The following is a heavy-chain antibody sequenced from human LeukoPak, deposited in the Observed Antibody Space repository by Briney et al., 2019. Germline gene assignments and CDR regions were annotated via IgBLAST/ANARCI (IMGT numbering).Heavy chain of an antibody. D-gene: IGHD6-13*01. Sequence: KSGGSLRLSCAASGFIFSSFSVNWVRQAPGKGLEWVSSISTSGGLSSVYYADSVKGRFTISRDNSKNTLYLQMNSLRAEDTAVYYCARDRWEVKPLRGRIAATSADYWGQGTLVTVSS. CDR2: ISTSGGLSSV. V-gene: IGHV3-21*01. CDR3: ARDRWEVKPLRGRIAATSADY. CDR1: GFIFSSFS. J-gene: IGHJ4*02.